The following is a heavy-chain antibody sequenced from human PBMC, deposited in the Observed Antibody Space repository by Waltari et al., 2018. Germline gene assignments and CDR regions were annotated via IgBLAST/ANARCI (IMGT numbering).Heavy chain of an antibody. CDR2: IYYSGSN. D-gene: IGHD3-16*01. CDR1: GGSISSYY. J-gene: IGHJ2*01. Sequence: QVQLQESGPGLVKPSETLSLTCTVSGGSISSYYWSWIRQPPGKGLEWIGYIYYSGSNNYNPSLKSRVTISVDTSKNQFSLKLSSVTAADTAVYYCARDRVMITFGGPADWYFDLWGRGTLVTVSS. V-gene: IGHV4-59*01. CDR3: ARDRVMITFGGPADWYFDL.